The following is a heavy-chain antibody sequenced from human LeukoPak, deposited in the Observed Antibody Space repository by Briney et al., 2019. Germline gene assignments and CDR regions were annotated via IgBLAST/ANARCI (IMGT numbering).Heavy chain of an antibody. CDR1: GFTFSDYA. CDR3: ARSPHLDY. Sequence: GGSLRLSCAASGFTFSDYAMSWVRQAPGRGLEWVSVIYSGGSTYYADSVKGRFTISRDNSKNTLYLQMNSLRAEDTAVYYCARSPHLDYWGQGTLVTVSS. J-gene: IGHJ4*02. V-gene: IGHV3-66*01. CDR2: IYSGGST.